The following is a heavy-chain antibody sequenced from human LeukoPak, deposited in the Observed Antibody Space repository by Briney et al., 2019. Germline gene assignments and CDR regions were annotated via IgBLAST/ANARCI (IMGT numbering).Heavy chain of an antibody. J-gene: IGHJ4*02. CDR3: ASGPPFLKYFEH. Sequence: GGSLRLSCAASGFTFSTYVMSWFRQAPGKGLEWVSTISVGAEYIFYADSVKGRFTISRDDSNNALYLQMHSLRAEDTALYYCASGPPFLKYFEHWGQGTLVTVSS. D-gene: IGHD3-9*01. CDR2: ISVGAEYI. CDR1: GFTFSTYV. V-gene: IGHV3-23*01.